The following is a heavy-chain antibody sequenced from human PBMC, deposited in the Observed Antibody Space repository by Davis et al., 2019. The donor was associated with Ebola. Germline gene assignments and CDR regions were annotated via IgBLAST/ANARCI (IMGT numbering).Heavy chain of an antibody. Sequence: MPSQTLSLTCPLSGGSLSRGDSYWSWLRQYPGKGLEWLGRMYNTGATYQYPSLKGRVTISGDTSKNQFSLKLSSVTAADTAVYYCARTALTSISDSGLGYNYFDPWGQGTLVTVSS. CDR1: GGSLSRGDSY. D-gene: IGHD4-17*01. CDR3: ARTALTSISDSGLGYNYFDP. J-gene: IGHJ5*02. V-gene: IGHV4-30-4*01. CDR2: MYNTGAT.